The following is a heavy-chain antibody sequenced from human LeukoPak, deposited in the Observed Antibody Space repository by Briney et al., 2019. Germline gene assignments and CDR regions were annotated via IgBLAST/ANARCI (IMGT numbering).Heavy chain of an antibody. CDR3: ARDRREYQLPLDY. CDR2: ISYDGSNK. Sequence: PGGSLRLSCAASGFTFSSYAMHWVRQAPGKGLEWVAVISYDGSNKYYADSVKGRSTISRDNSKNTLYLQMNSLRAEDTAVYYCARDRREYQLPLDYWGQGTLVTVSS. J-gene: IGHJ4*02. V-gene: IGHV3-30-3*01. D-gene: IGHD2-2*01. CDR1: GFTFSSYA.